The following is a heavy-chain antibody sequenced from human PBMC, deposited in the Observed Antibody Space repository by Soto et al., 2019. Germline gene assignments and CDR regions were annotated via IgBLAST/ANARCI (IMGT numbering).Heavy chain of an antibody. Sequence: QVQLVQSGAEVKKPGSSVKVSCKASGGTFSSYAISWVRQAPGQGLEWMGGIIPIFGTANYAQKFQGRVTSTADESTSTAYMELSSLRSEDTAVYYCARDTVVVAARYNWFDPWGQGTLVTVSS. CDR1: GGTFSSYA. V-gene: IGHV1-69*12. CDR2: IIPIFGTA. D-gene: IGHD2-15*01. J-gene: IGHJ5*02. CDR3: ARDTVVVAARYNWFDP.